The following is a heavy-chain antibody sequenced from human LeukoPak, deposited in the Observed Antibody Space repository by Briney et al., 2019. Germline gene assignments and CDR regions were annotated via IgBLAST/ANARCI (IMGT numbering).Heavy chain of an antibody. CDR1: GGSFSGYY. CDR2: INHSGST. D-gene: IGHD2/OR15-2a*01. J-gene: IGHJ4*02. CDR3: VTRRPSMAFGY. V-gene: IGHV4-34*01. Sequence: SETLSLTCAVCGGSFSGYYWSWIRQPPGKGLEWIGEINHSGSTNYNPSLKSRVTISVDTSKNQFSLKLSSVTAADTAVYYCVTRRPSMAFGYWGQGTLVTVSS.